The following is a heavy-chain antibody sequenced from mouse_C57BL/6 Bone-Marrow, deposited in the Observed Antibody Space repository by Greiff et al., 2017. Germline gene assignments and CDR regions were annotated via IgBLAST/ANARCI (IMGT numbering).Heavy chain of an antibody. D-gene: IGHD1-1*01. Sequence: QVHVKQSGAELARPGASVKLSCKASGYTFTSYGISWVKQRTGQGLEWIGEIYPRSGNTYYNEKFKGKATLTADKSSSTAYMELRSLTSEDSAVYFCARAVITTVVAGDYWGQGTTLTVSS. CDR2: IYPRSGNT. J-gene: IGHJ2*01. CDR3: ARAVITTVVAGDY. CDR1: GYTFTSYG. V-gene: IGHV1-81*01.